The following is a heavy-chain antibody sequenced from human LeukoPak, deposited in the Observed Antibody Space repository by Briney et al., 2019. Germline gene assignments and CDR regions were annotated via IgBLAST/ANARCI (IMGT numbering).Heavy chain of an antibody. CDR3: AKEDNTGWYFRGMDV. D-gene: IGHD6-19*01. V-gene: IGHV3-30*18. J-gene: IGHJ6*02. CDR1: GFSFHPYG. Sequence: GGSLRLSCAASGFSFHPYGMHWVRQAPGKGLEWVAVTSKDERSKFYADSVKGRFTISRDNFKSILFLQMDSLRTEDTAVYYCAKEDNTGWYFRGMDVWGQGTTVTVSS. CDR2: TSKDERSK.